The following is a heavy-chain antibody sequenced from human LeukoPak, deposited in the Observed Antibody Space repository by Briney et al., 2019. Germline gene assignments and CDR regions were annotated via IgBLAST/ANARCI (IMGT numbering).Heavy chain of an antibody. J-gene: IGHJ4*02. CDR1: GDSVSSNSAA. Sequence: SQTLSLTCAISGDSVSSNSAAWSWIRQSPSRGLEWLGRTYHTSKWFREYAVSLKSRITINPDTAKNQFSLKLNSVSPEDTAVYYCARDNYYWGQGTLVTVSS. V-gene: IGHV6-1*01. CDR2: TYHTSKWFR. CDR3: ARDNYY.